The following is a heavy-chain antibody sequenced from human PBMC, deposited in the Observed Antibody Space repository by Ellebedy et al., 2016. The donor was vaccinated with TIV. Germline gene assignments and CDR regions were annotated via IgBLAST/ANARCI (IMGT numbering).Heavy chain of an antibody. D-gene: IGHD2-2*01. CDR3: ARINGFVVVPAATDY. CDR1: GYTFTNYG. Sequence: ASVKVSXXASGYTFTNYGISWVRQAPGQGLEWMGWISTYNGNTNYAHNLQGRVTMTTDTSTTTAYMELRSLRSDDTAVYYCARINGFVVVPAATDYWGQGTLVTVSS. V-gene: IGHV1-18*01. CDR2: ISTYNGNT. J-gene: IGHJ4*02.